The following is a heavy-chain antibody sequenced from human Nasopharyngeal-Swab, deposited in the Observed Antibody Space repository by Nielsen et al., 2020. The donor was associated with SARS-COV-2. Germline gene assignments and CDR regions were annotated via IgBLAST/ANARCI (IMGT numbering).Heavy chain of an antibody. CDR2: IYSGGST. Sequence: GAALKISCAGSGFTACSNYMSWVRQAPGKGLEWVSVIYSGGSTYYADSVKGRFTISRHNSKNSLYLQMNSLRAEDTAVYYCARSAMVRGPGMDVWGQGTTVTVSS. J-gene: IGHJ6*02. CDR1: GFTACSNY. CDR3: ARSAMVRGPGMDV. D-gene: IGHD3-10*01. V-gene: IGHV3-53*04.